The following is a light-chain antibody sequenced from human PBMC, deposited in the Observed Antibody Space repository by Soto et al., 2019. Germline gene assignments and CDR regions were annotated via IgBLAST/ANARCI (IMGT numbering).Light chain of an antibody. CDR2: GSY. CDR1: QSVSSSY. Sequence: EIVLTQSPCALSCPPLETATLSCRASQSVSSSYLAWYQQKPGQAPRLLVYGSYHRATGIADRFSGSGSGTDFTLTISRLEPEDFAVYYCQQYSSSYDTSLYTFGQGTKVDIK. V-gene: IGKV3-20*01. CDR3: QQYSSSYDTSLYT. J-gene: IGKJ2*01.